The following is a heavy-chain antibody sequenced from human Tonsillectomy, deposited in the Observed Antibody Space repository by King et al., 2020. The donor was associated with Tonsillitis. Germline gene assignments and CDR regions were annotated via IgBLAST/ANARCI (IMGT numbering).Heavy chain of an antibody. J-gene: IGHJ4*02. D-gene: IGHD6-25*01. CDR2: INPSGGST. Sequence: QLVQSGAEVKKPGASVKLSCKASGYTFTSYYIHWVRQAPGQGLEWMGIINPSGGSTSYAQXFXGRVNIPRDTSTSTVYMELSSLRSEDTSVYYCGRSLXXXEQRGFDYWGQGXLXTVSS. V-gene: IGHV1-46*01. CDR3: GRSLXXXEQRGFDY. CDR1: GYTFTSYY.